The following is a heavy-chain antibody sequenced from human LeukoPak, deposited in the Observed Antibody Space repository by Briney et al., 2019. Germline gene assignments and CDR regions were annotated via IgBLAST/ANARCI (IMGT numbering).Heavy chain of an antibody. D-gene: IGHD2-2*01. Sequence: SETLSLTCSVSGYSISSNYYWGWIRQSPGEGLERIGSIYHSGSTYYYNPSLKSRVTISVDTSKNQFSLKLTSVTAADTAVYYCARGIYCSSTSCDAFDPWGQGTLVSVSS. J-gene: IGHJ5*02. CDR1: GYSISSNYY. V-gene: IGHV4-38-2*02. CDR3: ARGIYCSSTSCDAFDP. CDR2: IYHSGSTY.